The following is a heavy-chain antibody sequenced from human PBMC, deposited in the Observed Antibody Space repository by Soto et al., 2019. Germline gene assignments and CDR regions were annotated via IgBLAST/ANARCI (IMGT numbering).Heavy chain of an antibody. CDR3: ARDRLEYSSSEYYYYYGMDV. D-gene: IGHD6-6*01. CDR2: INPNSGGT. Sequence: QVQLVQSGAEVKKPGASVKVSCKASGYTFTGYYMHWVRQAPGQGLEWMGWINPNSGGTNYAQKCQGWVTMTRDTSISAAYMELSRLRSDDTAVYYCARDRLEYSSSEYYYYYGMDVWGQGTTVTVSS. V-gene: IGHV1-2*04. J-gene: IGHJ6*02. CDR1: GYTFTGYY.